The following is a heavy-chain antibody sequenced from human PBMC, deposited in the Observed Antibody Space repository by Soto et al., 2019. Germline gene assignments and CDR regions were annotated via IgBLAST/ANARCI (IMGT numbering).Heavy chain of an antibody. CDR2: INHSGST. V-gene: IGHV4-34*01. CDR3: ARGGCSSTSCYRRKNLFDP. J-gene: IGHJ5*02. D-gene: IGHD2-2*02. CDR1: GGSFSGYY. Sequence: SETLSLTCAVYGGSFSGYYWSWNRQPPGKGLEWIGEINHSGSTNYNPSLKSRVTISVDTSKNQFSLKLSSVTAADTAVYYCARGGCSSTSCYRRKNLFDPWGQGTLVTVSS.